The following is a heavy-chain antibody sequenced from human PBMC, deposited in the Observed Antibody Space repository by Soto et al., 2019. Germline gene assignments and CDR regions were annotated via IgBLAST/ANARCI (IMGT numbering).Heavy chain of an antibody. Sequence: EVQLLESGGGLVQPGGSLRLSCAASGFTFSSYAMSWVRQAPGKGLEWVSAISGSGGSTYYADSVKGRFTISRDNSKNTLYLQMTSLRTADTAVYYCAKKRLKDRILFQHWGRGSLVTVSS. V-gene: IGHV3-23*01. CDR1: GFTFSSYA. CDR2: ISGSGGST. J-gene: IGHJ1*01. D-gene: IGHD2-15*01. CDR3: AKKRLKDRILFQH.